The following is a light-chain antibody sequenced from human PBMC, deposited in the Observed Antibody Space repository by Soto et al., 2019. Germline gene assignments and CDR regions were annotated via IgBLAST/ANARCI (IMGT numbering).Light chain of an antibody. Sequence: DIQMTQSPSTLSASLGDRVSITCRASQSISSWLAWYQQKPGKAPKLLIYDASSLESGVPSRFSGSGSGTEFTLTISSLQPDDFATYYCQQYSSSSEWAFXQGTKVDIK. J-gene: IGKJ1*01. CDR1: QSISSW. CDR2: DAS. V-gene: IGKV1-5*01. CDR3: QQYSSSSEWA.